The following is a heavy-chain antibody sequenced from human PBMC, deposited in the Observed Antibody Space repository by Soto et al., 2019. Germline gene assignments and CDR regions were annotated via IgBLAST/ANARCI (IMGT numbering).Heavy chain of an antibody. D-gene: IGHD6-19*01. V-gene: IGHV4-34*01. CDR1: GGSFSGYY. CDR3: ARGSGKQWLVH. J-gene: IGHJ4*02. CDR2: INHSGST. Sequence: PSETLSLTCGVYGGSFSGYYWSWIRQPPGKGLEWIGEINHSGSTNYNPSLKSRVTISVDTSKNQFSLKLSSVTAADTAVYYCARGSGKQWLVHWGQGTLVTVS.